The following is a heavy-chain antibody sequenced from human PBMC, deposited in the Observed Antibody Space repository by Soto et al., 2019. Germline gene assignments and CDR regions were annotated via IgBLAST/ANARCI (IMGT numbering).Heavy chain of an antibody. CDR1: GFTFSSYA. CDR2: ISYDGSNK. Sequence: QVQLVESGGGVVQPGRSLRLSCAASGFTFSSYAMHWVRQAPGKGLEWVAVISYDGSNKYYADSVKGRFTISRDNSKNTLYLQMNSLRAEDTAVYYCAIDRIYSSSWHDYWGQGTLVTVSS. D-gene: IGHD6-13*01. CDR3: AIDRIYSSSWHDY. J-gene: IGHJ4*02. V-gene: IGHV3-30-3*01.